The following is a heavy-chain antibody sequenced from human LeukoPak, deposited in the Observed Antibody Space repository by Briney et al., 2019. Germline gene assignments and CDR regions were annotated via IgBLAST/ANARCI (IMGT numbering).Heavy chain of an antibody. CDR2: IYYSGST. CDR3: AREWLGPYYFDY. CDR1: GGSVSSGSYY. J-gene: IGHJ4*02. V-gene: IGHV4-61*01. Sequence: SSETLSLTCTVSGGSVSSGSYYWSWIRQPPGKGLEWTGYIYYSGSTNYNPSLKSRVTISVDTSKNQFSLKLSSVTAADTAVYYCAREWLGPYYFDYWGQGTLVTVSS. D-gene: IGHD6-19*01.